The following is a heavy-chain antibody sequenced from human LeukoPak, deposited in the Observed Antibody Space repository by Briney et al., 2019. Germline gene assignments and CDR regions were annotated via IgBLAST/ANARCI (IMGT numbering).Heavy chain of an antibody. CDR1: GFTFSSYG. V-gene: IGHV3-48*02. CDR3: ARKIEYSGGHLDV. J-gene: IGHJ6*02. Sequence: GGSLRLSCAASGFTFSSYGMHWVRQAPAKGLEWVSYITNSGSTIHYADSVKGRFTISRDNAKNSLYLQMNSLRDEDTALYYCARKIEYSGGHLDVWGLGTTVTVSS. CDR2: ITNSGSTI. D-gene: IGHD6-19*01.